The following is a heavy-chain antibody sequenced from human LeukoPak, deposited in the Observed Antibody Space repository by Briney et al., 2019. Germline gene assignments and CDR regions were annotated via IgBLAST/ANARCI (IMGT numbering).Heavy chain of an antibody. CDR1: GGSISSGGYY. Sequence: SQTLSLTCTVSGGSISSGGYYWSWIRQHPGKGLEWIGYIYYSGSTYYNPSLKSRVTISVDTSKNQFSLKLSSVTAADTAVYYCARGRQDDYVWGSYRFFFDYWGQGTLVTVSS. CDR3: ARGRQDDYVWGSYRFFFDY. V-gene: IGHV4-31*03. D-gene: IGHD3-16*02. J-gene: IGHJ4*02. CDR2: IYYSGST.